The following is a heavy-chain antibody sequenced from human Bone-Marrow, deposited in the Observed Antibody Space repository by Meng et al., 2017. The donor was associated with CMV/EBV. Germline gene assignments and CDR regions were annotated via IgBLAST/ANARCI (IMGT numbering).Heavy chain of an antibody. V-gene: IGHV1-2*02. CDR2: INPNSGGK. J-gene: IGHJ4*02. D-gene: IGHD5-12*01. CDR1: GYTFTGYY. CDR3: AREEGGYSGYDLGY. Sequence: GELVLSGAGMTKPGASWKVSCKASGYTFTGYYLHWLRQAPGPGIEWMGWINPNSGGKNYAQKFQGRVTMTRDTSISTAYMELSRLRSDDTAVYYCAREEGGYSGYDLGYWGQGTLVTVSS.